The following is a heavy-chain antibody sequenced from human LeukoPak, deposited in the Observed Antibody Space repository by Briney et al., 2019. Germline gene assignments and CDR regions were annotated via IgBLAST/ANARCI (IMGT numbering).Heavy chain of an antibody. CDR1: GFTFSIYA. D-gene: IGHD6-19*01. V-gene: IGHV3-23*01. CDR2: ISGSGGST. Sequence: GGSLRLSCAASGFTFSIYAMSWVRQAPGKGLEWVSAISGSGGSTYYTDSVKGRFTISRDNSKNTLYLQMNSLRAEDTAVYYXXRAFLSSGWDYFDYWGQGTLVTVSS. J-gene: IGHJ4*02. CDR3: XRAFLSSGWDYFDY.